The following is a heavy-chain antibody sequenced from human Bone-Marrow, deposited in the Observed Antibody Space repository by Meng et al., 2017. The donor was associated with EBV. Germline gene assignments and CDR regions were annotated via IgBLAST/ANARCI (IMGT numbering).Heavy chain of an antibody. J-gene: IGHJ4*02. V-gene: IGHV4-61*01. CDR3: AKSSSSTPGVVDS. CDR1: GASVSGGTFH. D-gene: IGHD6-6*01. CDR2: IYDGGTT. Sequence: GQLQESGPGLVKPSETLSLTCTGSGASVSGGTFHWSWIRQPPGKELEWIGYIYDGGTTIYNPSLKSRVTIFLDTSRNQFSLGLRSVTTADTAVYYCAKSSSSTPGVVDSWGQGTLVTVSS.